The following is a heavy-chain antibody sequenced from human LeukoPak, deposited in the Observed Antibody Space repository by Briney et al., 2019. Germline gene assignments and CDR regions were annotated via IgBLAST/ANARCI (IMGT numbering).Heavy chain of an antibody. J-gene: IGHJ4*02. CDR1: GFPLSSYA. CDR3: AKDYAVGSIDY. V-gene: IGHV3-23*01. D-gene: IGHD3-16*01. CDR2: TSSSDDGT. Sequence: PGGSLRLSCAASGFPLSSYAMSWVRQVPGKGLEWVSATSSSDDGTYHADSVRGRFTIYRDNFRNTVSLQMESLRAEDTALYYCAKDYAVGSIDYWGQGTLVTVSS.